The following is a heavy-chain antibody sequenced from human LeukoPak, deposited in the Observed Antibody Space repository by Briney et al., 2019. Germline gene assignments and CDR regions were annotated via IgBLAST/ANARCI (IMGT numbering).Heavy chain of an antibody. V-gene: IGHV4-38-2*01. Sequence: PSETLSLTCAVSGYSISSGYYWGWIRQPPGKGLEWIGSIYHSGSTYYNPSLKSRVTISVDTSKNQFSLKLSSVTAADTAVYYCASGATRLVDYWGQGTLVIVSS. CDR1: GYSISSGYY. CDR2: IYHSGST. CDR3: ASGATRLVDY. D-gene: IGHD5-12*01. J-gene: IGHJ4*02.